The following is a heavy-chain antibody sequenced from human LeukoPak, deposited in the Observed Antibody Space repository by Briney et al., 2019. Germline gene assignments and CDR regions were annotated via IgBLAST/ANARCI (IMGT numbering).Heavy chain of an antibody. CDR2: INPNSSGT. D-gene: IGHD6-13*01. J-gene: IGHJ5*02. CDR3: ARASSWYGWFDP. Sequence: ASVKVSCKASGYTFTGYYMHWVRQAPGQGLEWMGWINPNSSGTNYAQKFQGRVTMTRDTSISTAYMELSRPRSDDTAVYYRARASSWYGWFDPWGQGTLVTVSS. V-gene: IGHV1-2*02. CDR1: GYTFTGYY.